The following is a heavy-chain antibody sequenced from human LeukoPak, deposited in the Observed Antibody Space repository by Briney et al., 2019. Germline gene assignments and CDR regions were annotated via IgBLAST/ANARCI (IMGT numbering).Heavy chain of an antibody. D-gene: IGHD1-1*01. Sequence: PSETLSLTCTVSGGSISSSSYYWGWIRQPPGKGLEWIGSIYYSGSTNYNPSLKSRVTISVDTSKNQFSLKLSSVTAADTAVYYCARCSTKTNWFDPWGQGTLVTVSS. CDR2: IYYSGST. CDR1: GGSISSSSYY. CDR3: ARCSTKTNWFDP. V-gene: IGHV4-39*07. J-gene: IGHJ5*02.